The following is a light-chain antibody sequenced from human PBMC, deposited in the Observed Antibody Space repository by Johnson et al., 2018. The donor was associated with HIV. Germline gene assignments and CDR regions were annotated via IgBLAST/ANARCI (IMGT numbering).Light chain of an antibody. V-gene: IGLV1-51*02. CDR2: ENN. CDR1: SSNIGNNY. CDR3: GTWDNSLNVYV. Sequence: QSVLTQPPSVSAAPGQKVTISCSGSSSNIGNNYVSWYQQLPGTAPKLLIYENNKRPSGIPDRFSGSKSGASATLDITGLPTGDEADYYCGTWDNSLNVYVFGTGTKVTVL. J-gene: IGLJ1*01.